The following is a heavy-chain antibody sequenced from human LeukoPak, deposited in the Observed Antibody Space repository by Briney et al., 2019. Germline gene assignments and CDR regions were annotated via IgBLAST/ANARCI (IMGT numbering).Heavy chain of an antibody. V-gene: IGHV3-74*01. CDR1: GFTFSSYW. CDR3: AREAAAGRGGFDY. CDR2: INSDGSTT. D-gene: IGHD6-13*01. Sequence: GGSLRLSCAASGFTFSSYWMHWVRQAPGKGLVWVSRINSDGSTTNYADSVKGRFTISRDNAKNSLYLQMNSLRAEDTAVYYCAREAAAGRGGFDYWGQGTLVTASS. J-gene: IGHJ4*02.